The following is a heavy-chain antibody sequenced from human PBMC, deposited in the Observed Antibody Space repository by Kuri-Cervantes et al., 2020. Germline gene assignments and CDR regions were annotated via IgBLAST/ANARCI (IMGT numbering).Heavy chain of an antibody. D-gene: IGHD6-19*01. CDR3: ARRRIEEVPGMGDWFDP. CDR2: INHSGST. J-gene: IGHJ5*02. Sequence: GSLRLSCAVYGGSFSGYYWSWIRQPPGKGLEWIGEINHSGSTNYNPSLKSRLTISVDTSKNQFSLKLKSVTAADTAVYYCARRRIEEVPGMGDWFDPWGQGTLVTVSS. V-gene: IGHV4-34*01. CDR1: GGSFSGYY.